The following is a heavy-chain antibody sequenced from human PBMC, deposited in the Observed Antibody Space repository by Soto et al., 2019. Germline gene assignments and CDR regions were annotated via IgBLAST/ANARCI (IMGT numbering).Heavy chain of an antibody. J-gene: IGHJ6*02. CDR2: IYYSGST. Sequence: ETLSLTCTVSGGSISSYYWSWIRQPPGKGLEWIGHIYYSGSTNYNPSLKSRVTISVDTSKNQFSLKLSSVTAADTAVYYCARTSTYYDFWSGKRPYGMDVWGQGTTVTVSS. D-gene: IGHD3-3*01. CDR1: GGSISSYY. CDR3: ARTSTYYDFWSGKRPYGMDV. V-gene: IGHV4-59*01.